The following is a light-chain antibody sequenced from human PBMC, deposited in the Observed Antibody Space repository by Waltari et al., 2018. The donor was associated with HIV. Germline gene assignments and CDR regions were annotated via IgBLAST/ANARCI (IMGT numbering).Light chain of an antibody. CDR1: QDIRNH. Sequence: DTQMTQTPSSLSASVGDRVPITCRASQDIRNHLAWFQQKPGKAPKSLIYDASNLQSGVPSKFSGSGSGTDFILTISDLQPEDFASYYGQQYRNYPPTFGQGTRVEI. J-gene: IGKJ1*01. CDR2: DAS. V-gene: IGKV1-16*02. CDR3: QQYRNYPPT.